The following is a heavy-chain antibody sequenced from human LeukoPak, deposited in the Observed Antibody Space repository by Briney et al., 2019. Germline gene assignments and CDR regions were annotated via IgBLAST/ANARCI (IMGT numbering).Heavy chain of an antibody. V-gene: IGHV1-2*02. J-gene: IGHJ4*02. CDR1: GYTFTGYY. D-gene: IGHD3-22*01. CDR2: INPNSGGT. Sequence: ASVKVSCKASGYTFTGYYMHWVRQAPGQRLEWMGWINPNSGGTNYAQKFQGRVTMTRDTSISTAYMELSRLRSDDTAVYYCARGTPYYYDSSGYSVYYFDYWGQGTLVTVSS. CDR3: ARGTPYYYDSSGYSVYYFDY.